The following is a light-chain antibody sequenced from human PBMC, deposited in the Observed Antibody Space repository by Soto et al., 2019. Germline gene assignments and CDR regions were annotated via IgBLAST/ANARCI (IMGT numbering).Light chain of an antibody. V-gene: IGKV3-15*01. CDR1: QSVGSN. CDR3: PQYDNWPLN. Sequence: EIVMTQSPGTLSVSPGERATLSCRASQSVGSNLAWYQQKPGQAPRLLIHAASTRATGIPARFSGSGSGTEFTLTISSLQSEDFAVYSCPQYDNWPLNFGGGTKLEIK. J-gene: IGKJ4*01. CDR2: AAS.